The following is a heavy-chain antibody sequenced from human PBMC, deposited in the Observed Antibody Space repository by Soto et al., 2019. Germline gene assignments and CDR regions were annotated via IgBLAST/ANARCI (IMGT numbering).Heavy chain of an antibody. Sequence: EVQLVESGGGLVQPGGSPRLSCAASGFIFSGYWMSWVRQAPGKGLDWVANINQDGSQKYYVDSVRGRFTISRDNAENSLHLQMSSLRAEDTAIYYCTNYVPGILGDYWGQGALVTVSS. V-gene: IGHV3-7*05. CDR1: GFIFSGYW. J-gene: IGHJ4*02. CDR2: INQDGSQK. D-gene: IGHD4-17*01. CDR3: TNYVPGILGDY.